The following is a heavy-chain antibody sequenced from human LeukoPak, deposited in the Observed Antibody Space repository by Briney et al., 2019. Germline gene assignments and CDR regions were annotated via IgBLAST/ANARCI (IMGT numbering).Heavy chain of an antibody. D-gene: IGHD3-22*01. Sequence: PSETLSLTCAVSGVSISSGGYSWTWIRQPPGKGLEWIGYIYHSGSTYYNPSLKSRVTISVDRSKNQFSLKLSSVTAADTAVYYCARSHYDSSGSPIFGLGVDYWGQGTLVTVSS. J-gene: IGHJ4*02. CDR1: GVSISSGGYS. V-gene: IGHV4-30-2*01. CDR3: ARSHYDSSGSPIFGLGVDY. CDR2: IYHSGST.